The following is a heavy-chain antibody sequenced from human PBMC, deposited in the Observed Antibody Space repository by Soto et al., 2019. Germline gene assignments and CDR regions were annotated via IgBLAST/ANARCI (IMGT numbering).Heavy chain of an antibody. D-gene: IGHD2-2*01. CDR2: ISAYNGNT. Sequence: GASVKVSCKASGYTFTSYGISWVRQAPGQGPEWMGWISAYNGNTNYAQKLQGRVTMTTDTSTSTAYMELRSLRSDDTAVYYCAREVEGVVVYYYYGMDVWGQGTTVTVSS. V-gene: IGHV1-18*01. CDR3: AREVEGVVVYYYYGMDV. CDR1: GYTFTSYG. J-gene: IGHJ6*02.